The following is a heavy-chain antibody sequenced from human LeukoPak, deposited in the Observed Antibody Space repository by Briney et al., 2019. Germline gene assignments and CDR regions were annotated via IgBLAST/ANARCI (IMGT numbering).Heavy chain of an antibody. D-gene: IGHD3-10*01. CDR2: IYYSGST. J-gene: IGHJ4*02. Sequence: SETLSLTCTVSGGSIRSYYWSWIRQPPGKGLEWIGYIYYSGSTNYNPSLKSRVTISVDTSKNQFSLKLSSVTAADTAVYYCARDGWFGELLSWGQGTLVTVSS. V-gene: IGHV4-59*12. CDR1: GGSIRSYY. CDR3: ARDGWFGELLS.